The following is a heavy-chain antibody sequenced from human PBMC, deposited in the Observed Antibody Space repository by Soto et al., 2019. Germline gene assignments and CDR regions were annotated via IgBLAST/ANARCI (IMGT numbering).Heavy chain of an antibody. CDR1: GGCISRGGSY. J-gene: IGHJ4*02. D-gene: IGHD3-9*01. Sequence: SEPLSLMCTVSGGCISRGGSYCSRIHQHPGKGLEWIGYIYYSGSTYYNPSLKSRVTISVDTFKNQFSLKLSSVTVADTAVYYCAREERDILTGDSWGQGTLVSVSS. V-gene: IGHV4-31*03. CDR3: AREERDILTGDS. CDR2: IYYSGST.